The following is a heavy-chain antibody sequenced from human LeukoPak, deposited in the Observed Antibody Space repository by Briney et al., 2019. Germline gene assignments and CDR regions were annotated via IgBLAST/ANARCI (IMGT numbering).Heavy chain of an antibody. D-gene: IGHD5-12*01. CDR2: INHSGST. CDR1: GGSFSDYY. Sequence: SETLSVTCAVYGGSFSDYYWSWIRQPPGKGLEWIGEINHSGSTNYNPSLKSRVTISVDTSKNQFSLKLSSVTAADTAVYYCASGWLPFDYWGQGTLVTVSS. CDR3: ASGWLPFDY. V-gene: IGHV4-34*01. J-gene: IGHJ4*02.